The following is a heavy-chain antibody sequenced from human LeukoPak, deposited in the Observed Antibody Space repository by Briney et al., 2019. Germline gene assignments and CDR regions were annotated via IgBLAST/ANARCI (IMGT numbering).Heavy chain of an antibody. CDR2: INHSGST. V-gene: IGHV4-34*01. J-gene: IGHJ4*02. CDR1: GGSFSGYY. D-gene: IGHD5-12*01. CDR3: ASGAYSGYLSGH. Sequence: SETLSLTCAVSGGSFSGYYWSWIRQPPGKGLEWIGEINHSGSTNYNPSLKSRVTISVDTSKNQFSLKLSSVTAADTAVYYCASGAYSGYLSGHWGQGTLVTVSS.